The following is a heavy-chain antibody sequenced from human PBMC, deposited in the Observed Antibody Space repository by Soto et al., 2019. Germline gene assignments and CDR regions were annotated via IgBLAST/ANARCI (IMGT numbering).Heavy chain of an antibody. V-gene: IGHV1-69*15. CDR3: AKDGGREGYLGNSVDP. CDR2: IIPIFGTR. J-gene: IGHJ5*02. Sequence: QVQLVQSGAEVKKPGSSVKVSCKASGGTFSNYAITWVRQAPGQGLEWLGRIIPIFGTRYYAQKFQGRVTITAYDSTTTAYMDLSRLRSDETRVYYRAKDGGREGYLGNSVDPWGQGTLVSVSS. CDR1: GGTFSNYA. D-gene: IGHD2-15*01.